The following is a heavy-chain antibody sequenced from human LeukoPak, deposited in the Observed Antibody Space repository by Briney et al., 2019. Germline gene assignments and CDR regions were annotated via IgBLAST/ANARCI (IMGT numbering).Heavy chain of an antibody. Sequence: SETLSLTCAVSGYSISSGYYWGWIRQPPGKGLEWIGSIYHSGSTYYNPSLKIRVTISVDTSKTPFSLKPSSVTAADTDVYYCARRICSSTSCYTGQFDYWGQGTLVTVSS. V-gene: IGHV4-38-2*01. J-gene: IGHJ4*02. CDR1: GYSISSGYY. CDR3: ARRICSSTSCYTGQFDY. D-gene: IGHD2-2*02. CDR2: IYHSGST.